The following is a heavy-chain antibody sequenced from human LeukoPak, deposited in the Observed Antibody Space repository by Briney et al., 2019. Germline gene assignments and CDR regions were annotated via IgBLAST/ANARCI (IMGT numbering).Heavy chain of an antibody. V-gene: IGHV3-7*01. CDR1: GFTFSSYL. CDR3: ARDRHGDTGDWSFDL. J-gene: IGHJ2*01. Sequence: HPGGSLRLSCAASGFTFSSYLMSWVRQAPGKGLEWVANINQDGSEKYYVDSVKGRFTISRDNGRSSLFLQMNSLRVEDTAVYYCARDRHGDTGDWSFDLWGRGTLVTVSS. CDR2: INQDGSEK. D-gene: IGHD4-17*01.